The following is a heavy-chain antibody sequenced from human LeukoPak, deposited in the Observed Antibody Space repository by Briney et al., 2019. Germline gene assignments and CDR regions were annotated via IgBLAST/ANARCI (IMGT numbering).Heavy chain of an antibody. J-gene: IGHJ4*02. CDR1: GGSISTGVHY. V-gene: IGHV4-31*03. D-gene: IGHD3-10*01. CDR2: IYYSGST. Sequence: SQTLSLTCTVSGGSISTGVHYWSWIRQHAGKGLEYIGYIYYSGSTYYNPSLKSRITISVDPSKNQFSLRLSSVTAADTAVYYCARDENSGSFDYWGQGTLSPSPQ. CDR3: ARDENSGSFDY.